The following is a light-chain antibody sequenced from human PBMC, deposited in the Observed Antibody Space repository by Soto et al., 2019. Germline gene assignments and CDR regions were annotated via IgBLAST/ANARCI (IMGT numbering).Light chain of an antibody. J-gene: IGKJ2*01. CDR3: MQGTHWPYT. V-gene: IGKV2D-30*01. Sequence: DVVMTQSPLSLPVTLGQPASISCRSSQSLVYSDGNTYLSWFQQRPGQSPRRLIYKVSNCDSGVPDRCSGNGSGTDFTLKISRVEAEDVGVYYCMQGTHWPYTFGQGTKLEIK. CDR2: KVS. CDR1: QSLVYSDGNTY.